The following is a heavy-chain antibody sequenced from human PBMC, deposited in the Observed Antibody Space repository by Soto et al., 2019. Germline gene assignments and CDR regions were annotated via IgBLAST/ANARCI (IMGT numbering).Heavy chain of an antibody. Sequence: ASVKVSCKASGYTFTSYAMHWVRQAPGQRLEWMGWINAGNGNTKYSQKFQGRVTITRDTSASTAYMELSSLRSEDTAVYYCARDPNPYYYDSSGYLDYWGQGTLVTSPQ. V-gene: IGHV1-3*01. CDR1: GYTFTSYA. J-gene: IGHJ4*02. CDR2: INAGNGNT. D-gene: IGHD3-22*01. CDR3: ARDPNPYYYDSSGYLDY.